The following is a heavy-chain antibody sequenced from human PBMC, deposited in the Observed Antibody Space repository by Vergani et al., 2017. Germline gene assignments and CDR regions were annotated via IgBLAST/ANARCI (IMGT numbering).Heavy chain of an antibody. V-gene: IGHV3-64*07. Sequence: EVQLVESGGGLVQPGGSLRLSCAASGFTFSYYAMYWVRQAPGKELEYVSAINSNGGNTYYADSVKGRFTISRDNSKNTLSLQMGSLRVEDMAVYYCARVAIVGATTVGDYFDYWGQGTLVTVSS. J-gene: IGHJ4*02. CDR1: GFTFSYYA. CDR3: ARVAIVGATTVGDYFDY. CDR2: INSNGGNT. D-gene: IGHD1-26*01.